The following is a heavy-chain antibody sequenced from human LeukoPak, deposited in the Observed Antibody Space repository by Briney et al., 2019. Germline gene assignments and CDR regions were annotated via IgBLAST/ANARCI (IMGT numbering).Heavy chain of an antibody. D-gene: IGHD4-17*01. Sequence: SETLSLTCAVYGGSFSGYYWNWIRQPPGKGLEWIGEINHSGSTNYNPSLKSRITISVDTSKNQFSLQLSSVTAADTAEYFCARSGRSKTVTTSRYFDYWGQGTLVTVSS. J-gene: IGHJ4*02. V-gene: IGHV4-34*01. CDR1: GGSFSGYY. CDR3: ARSGRSKTVTTSRYFDY. CDR2: INHSGST.